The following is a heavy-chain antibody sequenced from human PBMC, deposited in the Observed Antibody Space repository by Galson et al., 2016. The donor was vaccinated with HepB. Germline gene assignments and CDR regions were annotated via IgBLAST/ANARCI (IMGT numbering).Heavy chain of an antibody. V-gene: IGHV3-30*18. Sequence: SLRLSCAASGFSLSTYGMHWVRQAPGTGLEWVAVISYDGSNKYYPDSVQGRFTISSNNYKKTLYLPMNSLRAEDTAVYYCAKDISPLIGVVITYFDYWGQGSLVTVSS. CDR2: ISYDGSNK. D-gene: IGHD3-22*01. CDR1: GFSLSTYG. J-gene: IGHJ4*02. CDR3: AKDISPLIGVVITYFDY.